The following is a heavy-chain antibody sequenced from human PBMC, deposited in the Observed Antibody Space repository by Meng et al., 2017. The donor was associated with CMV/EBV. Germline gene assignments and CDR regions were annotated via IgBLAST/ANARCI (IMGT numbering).Heavy chain of an antibody. CDR2: IKSKTDGGTT. CDR1: GFTFSNAW. D-gene: IGHD3-10*01. J-gene: IGHJ6*02. CDR3: TTGVVYYYYYGMDV. Sequence: GESLKISCAASGFTFSNAWMSWVRQAPGKGLEWVGRIKSKTDGGTTDYAAPVKGRFTISRDDSKNTLYLQMNSLKTEDTAVYDFTTGVVYYYYYGMDVWGQGTTVTVSS. V-gene: IGHV3-15*01.